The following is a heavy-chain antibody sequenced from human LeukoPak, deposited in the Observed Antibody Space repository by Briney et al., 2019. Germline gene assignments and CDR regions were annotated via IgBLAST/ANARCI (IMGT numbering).Heavy chain of an antibody. J-gene: IGHJ4*02. V-gene: IGHV1-2*02. D-gene: IGHD6-13*01. Sequence: ASVKVSCTASGYTFTGYYMHWVRQAPGQGLEWMGWINPNSGGTNYAQKFQGRVTMTRDTSISTAYMELSRLRSDDTAVYYCARDLPWVEGAAAGDYWGQGTLVTVSS. CDR3: ARDLPWVEGAAAGDY. CDR1: GYTFTGYY. CDR2: INPNSGGT.